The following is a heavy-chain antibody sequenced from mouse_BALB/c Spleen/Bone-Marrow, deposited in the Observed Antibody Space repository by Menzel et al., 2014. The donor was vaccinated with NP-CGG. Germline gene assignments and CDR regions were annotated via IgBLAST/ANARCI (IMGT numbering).Heavy chain of an antibody. Sequence: EVNLVDSGGGLVQPGGSRKLSCAASGFTFSSFGMHWVRQAPEKGLEWVAYISSGSSTIYYADTVKGRFTISRDNPKNTLFLQMTSLRSEDTAMYYCARSPYGYDGRDYWGQGTSVTVSS. V-gene: IGHV5-17*02. J-gene: IGHJ4*01. CDR2: ISSGSSTI. CDR3: ARSPYGYDGRDY. D-gene: IGHD2-2*01. CDR1: GFTFSSFG.